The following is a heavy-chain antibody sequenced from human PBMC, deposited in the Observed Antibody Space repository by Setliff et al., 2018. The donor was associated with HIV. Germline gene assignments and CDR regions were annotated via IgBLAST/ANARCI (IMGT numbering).Heavy chain of an antibody. Sequence: GSLRLSCVASGLTLSSYAMNWVRQAPGKGLEWLSGISNTGSSTYYGDSVKGRFTISRDKSRNIVFLQMKSLRVEDTALYYCAKDRITGYYNFWSGPNFDYWGQGTLVTVSS. J-gene: IGHJ4*02. CDR1: GLTLSSYA. D-gene: IGHD3-3*01. CDR3: AKDRITGYYNFWSGPNFDY. CDR2: ISNTGSST. V-gene: IGHV3-23*01.